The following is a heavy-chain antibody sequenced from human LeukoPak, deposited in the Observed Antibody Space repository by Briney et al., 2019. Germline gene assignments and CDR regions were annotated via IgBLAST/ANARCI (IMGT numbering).Heavy chain of an antibody. V-gene: IGHV5-51*01. CDR1: GNSFPSYL. D-gene: IGHD3-16*01. CDR2: INPGEPDA. J-gene: IGHJ4*02. CDR3: ARHLGGWYESVWGHFDY. Sequence: APLKTSCKGFGNSFPSYLIGWVRPLPGKGLGGMGIINPGEPDARYSPSFQGQVTISADKSISTAYLQWSSLKASDTAMYYCARHLGGWYESVWGHFDYWGQGTLVTVSS.